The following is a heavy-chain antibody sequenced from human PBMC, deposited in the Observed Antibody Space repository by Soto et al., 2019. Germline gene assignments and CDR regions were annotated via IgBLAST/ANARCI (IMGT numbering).Heavy chain of an antibody. D-gene: IGHD2-2*01. CDR2: ISPNNGNT. J-gene: IGHJ5*02. V-gene: IGHV1-18*01. CDR1: GYTFTNYG. Sequence: ASVKVSCKASGYTFTNYGFTWVRQAPGQGLEWLGWISPNNGNTRYAQKVQGRLTMTTNTSISTAYMELSSLRSEDTAVYYCARGPAPPVVPAPWSNWFDPWGQGTLVTVSS. CDR3: ARGPAPPVVPAPWSNWFDP.